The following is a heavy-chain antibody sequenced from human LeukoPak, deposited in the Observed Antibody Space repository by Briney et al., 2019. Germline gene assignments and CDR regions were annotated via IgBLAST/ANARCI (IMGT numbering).Heavy chain of an antibody. CDR3: ARDHAADIVATGEDY. CDR2: ISYDGHYK. Sequence: GGSLRLSCAASGFTLSNYGMHWVRQAPGKGLEWVAVISYDGHYKYYADSVKGRFTISRDNSRNTLYLQMNSLRGEDTAVYYCARDHAADIVATGEDYWGQGTLVTVSP. D-gene: IGHD5-12*01. CDR1: GFTLSNYG. V-gene: IGHV3-30*19. J-gene: IGHJ4*02.